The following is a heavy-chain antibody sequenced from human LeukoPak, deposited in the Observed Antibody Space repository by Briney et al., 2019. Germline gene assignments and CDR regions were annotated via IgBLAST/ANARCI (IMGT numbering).Heavy chain of an antibody. CDR3: ARVDIAAAGSWPPVGYFDY. CDR2: IYYSGST. CDR1: GVSISSGGYY. D-gene: IGHD6-13*01. V-gene: IGHV4-31*03. J-gene: IGHJ4*02. Sequence: PSQTLSLTCTVSGVSISSGGYYWSWIRQHPGKGLEWIGYIYYSGSTYYNPSLKSRVTISVDTSKNQFSLKLSSVTAADTAVYYCARVDIAAAGSWPPVGYFDYWGQGTLVTVSS.